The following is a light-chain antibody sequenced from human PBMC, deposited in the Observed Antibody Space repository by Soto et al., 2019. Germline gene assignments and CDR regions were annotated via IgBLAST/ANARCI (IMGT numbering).Light chain of an antibody. CDR1: QDISNY. V-gene: IGKV1-33*01. J-gene: IGKJ5*01. Sequence: DIQMTQSPSSLSASVGDRVTITFQASQDISNYLNWYQQKPGKAPKLLIYDASNLETGVPSMFSGSGSGTDFTFTISSLQPEDIATYYCQQYDNLPTFGQGTRLEIK. CDR2: DAS. CDR3: QQYDNLPT.